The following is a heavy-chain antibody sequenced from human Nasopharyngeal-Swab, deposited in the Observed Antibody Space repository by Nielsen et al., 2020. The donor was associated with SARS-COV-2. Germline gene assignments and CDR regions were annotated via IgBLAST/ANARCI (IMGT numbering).Heavy chain of an antibody. CDR1: GGSISSSSYY. CDR2: IYYSGST. CDR3: ARRGYYYGSSAPPDY. J-gene: IGHJ4*02. D-gene: IGHD3-22*01. Sequence: SETLSLTCTVSGGSISSSSYYWGWIRQPPGKGLEWIGSIYYSGSTYYNPSLKSRVTISVDTSKNQFSLKLSSVTAADTAVYYCARRGYYYGSSAPPDYWGQGTLVTVSS. V-gene: IGHV4-39*01.